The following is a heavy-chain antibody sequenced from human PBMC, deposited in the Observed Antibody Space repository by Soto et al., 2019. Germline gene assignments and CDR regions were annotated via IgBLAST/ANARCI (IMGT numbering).Heavy chain of an antibody. Sequence: PGGSLRLSCAASGLTFSSYALHWVRQAPGKGLERVAVISYDGSNKYYADSVKGRFTISRDNSKNTLYLQMNSLRAEDTAVYYCARYSMAFDYWGQGTLVTVSS. CDR1: GLTFSSYA. J-gene: IGHJ4*02. V-gene: IGHV3-30-3*01. D-gene: IGHD3-10*01. CDR2: ISYDGSNK. CDR3: ARYSMAFDY.